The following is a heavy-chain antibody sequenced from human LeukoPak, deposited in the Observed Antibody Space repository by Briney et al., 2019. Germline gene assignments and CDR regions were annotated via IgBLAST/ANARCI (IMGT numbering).Heavy chain of an antibody. J-gene: IGHJ5*02. CDR1: GYSISSGYY. CDR2: IYHSGST. Sequence: SETLSLTCAVSGYSISSGYYWGWIRQPPGQGLEWIGSIYHSGSTYYNPSLKSRVTISVDTSKSQFSLKLSSVTAADTAVYYCARQGNWDAGFFDPWGQGTLVTVSS. V-gene: IGHV4-38-2*01. D-gene: IGHD1-26*01. CDR3: ARQGNWDAGFFDP.